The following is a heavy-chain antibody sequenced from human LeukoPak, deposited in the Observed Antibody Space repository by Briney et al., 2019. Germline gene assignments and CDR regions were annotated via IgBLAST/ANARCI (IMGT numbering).Heavy chain of an antibody. V-gene: IGHV3-30*18. CDR3: AKLWFGELSSGY. Sequence: KTGRSLRLSCAASGFTFSSYGMHWVRQAPGKGLEWVAVISYDGSNKYYADSVKGRFTISRDNSKNTLYLQMNSLRAEDTAVYYCAKLWFGELSSGYWGQGTLVTVSS. CDR2: ISYDGSNK. D-gene: IGHD3-10*01. J-gene: IGHJ4*02. CDR1: GFTFSSYG.